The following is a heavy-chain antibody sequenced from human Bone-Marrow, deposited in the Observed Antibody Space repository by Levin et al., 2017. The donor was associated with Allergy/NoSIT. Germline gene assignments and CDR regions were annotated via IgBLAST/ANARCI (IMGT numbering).Heavy chain of an antibody. V-gene: IGHV3-33*01. Sequence: GGSLRLSCAASGFTFSSYGMHWVRQAPGKGLEWVAVIWYDGSNKYYADSVKGRFTISRDNSKNTLYLQMNSLRAEDTAVYYCARGVVGALNWFDPWGQGTLVTVSS. CDR1: GFTFSSYG. D-gene: IGHD1-26*01. CDR2: IWYDGSNK. CDR3: ARGVVGALNWFDP. J-gene: IGHJ5*02.